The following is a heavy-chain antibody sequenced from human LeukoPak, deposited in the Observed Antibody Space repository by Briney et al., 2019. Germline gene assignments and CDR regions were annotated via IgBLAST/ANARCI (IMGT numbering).Heavy chain of an antibody. D-gene: IGHD6-13*01. J-gene: IGHJ4*02. Sequence: PGGSLSLSCAASGFTFFSYDMYWVRQAPGKGLEWVSYISSSATTKYYADSVKGRFTISRDNAKSSLYLQMNSLRADDTAVYYCAKALPSSWYFFDYWGQGTLVTVSS. V-gene: IGHV3-48*03. CDR3: AKALPSSWYFFDY. CDR2: ISSSATTK. CDR1: GFTFFSYD.